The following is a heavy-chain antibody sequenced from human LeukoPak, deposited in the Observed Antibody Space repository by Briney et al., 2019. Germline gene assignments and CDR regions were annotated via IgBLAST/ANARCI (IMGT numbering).Heavy chain of an antibody. J-gene: IGHJ6*02. D-gene: IGHD3-16*02. CDR1: GGSISSGDYY. CDR2: IYYSGST. CDR3: ARGRGYDYVWGSYRKYYYGMDV. V-gene: IGHV4-30-4*01. Sequence: PSETLSLTCTVSGGSISSGDYYWRWIRQPPGKGLEWIGYIYYSGSTYYNPSLKSRVTISVDTSKNQFSLKLSSVTAADTAVYYCARGRGYDYVWGSYRKYYYGMDVWGQGTTVTVSS.